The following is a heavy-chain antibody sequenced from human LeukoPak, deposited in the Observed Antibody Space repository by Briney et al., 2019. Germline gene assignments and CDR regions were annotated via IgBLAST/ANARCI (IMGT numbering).Heavy chain of an antibody. J-gene: IGHJ3*02. CDR2: TSYSRTT. CDR3: AKLGHSDGWYLGAFDI. D-gene: IGHD6-19*01. Sequence: KTSETLSLTCAVSGGSITGRYWNWIRQTPGMRLEWIGYTSYSRTTIYNSYFKGRATMSIDTSKNQLYLNLTSVTATDTAVYYCAKLGHSDGWYLGAFDIWGQGTTVIVSS. V-gene: IGHV4-59*08. CDR1: GGSITGRY.